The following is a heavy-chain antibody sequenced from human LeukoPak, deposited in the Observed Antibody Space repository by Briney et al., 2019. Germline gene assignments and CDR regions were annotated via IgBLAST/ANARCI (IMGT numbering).Heavy chain of an antibody. CDR3: ARHRLGAYDSSGYFSYYYYMDV. Sequence: SETLSLTCTVSGGSISSGSYYWSWIRQPAGKGLEWIGRIYTSGSTNYNPSLKSRVTISVDTSKNQFSLKLSSVTAADTAVYYCARHRLGAYDSSGYFSYYYYMDVWGKGTTVTISS. J-gene: IGHJ6*03. D-gene: IGHD3-22*01. CDR1: GGSISSGSYY. V-gene: IGHV4-61*02. CDR2: IYTSGST.